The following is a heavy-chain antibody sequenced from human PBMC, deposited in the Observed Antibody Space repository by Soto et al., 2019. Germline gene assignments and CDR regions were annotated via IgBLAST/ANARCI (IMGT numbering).Heavy chain of an antibody. Sequence: LRLSCAVSGFIVGSNYLTWVRQAPGKGLDWVSVVYSGGSTYYADSVKGRFTISRDNSKNTLYLQMNSLRAEDTAVYYCARGGSSFDPWGQGTLVTVSS. CDR3: ARGGSSFDP. CDR1: GFIVGSNY. J-gene: IGHJ5*02. CDR2: VYSGGST. V-gene: IGHV3-53*01. D-gene: IGHD3-10*01.